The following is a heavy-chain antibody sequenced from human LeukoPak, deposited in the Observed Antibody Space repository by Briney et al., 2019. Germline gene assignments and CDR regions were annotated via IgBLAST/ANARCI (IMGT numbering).Heavy chain of an antibody. CDR1: GFTFDDYA. CDR2: ISWNSGSI. D-gene: IGHD3-10*01. CDR3: ARDEELYYGY. Sequence: GRSLRLSCAASGFTFDDYAMHWVRQAPGKGLEWVSGISWNSGSIGYADSVKGRFTIPRDNSKNTLYLQMNSLRAEDTAVYYCARDEELYYGYWGQGTLVTVSS. J-gene: IGHJ4*02. V-gene: IGHV3-9*01.